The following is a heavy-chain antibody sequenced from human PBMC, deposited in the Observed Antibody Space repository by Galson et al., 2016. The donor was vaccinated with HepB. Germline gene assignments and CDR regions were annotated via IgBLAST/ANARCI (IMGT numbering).Heavy chain of an antibody. CDR1: GYSISSGYY. CDR3: ARVLGGSYFFDY. J-gene: IGHJ4*02. V-gene: IGHV4-38-2*02. D-gene: IGHD1-26*01. Sequence: ETLSLTCTVSGYSISSGYYWGWIRQPPGKGLEWIGSLYHSGSTYYNPSLKSRLTISVDTSKNQFSLKLSSVTAADTAVYYCARVLGGSYFFDYWGQGTLVTVSS. CDR2: LYHSGST.